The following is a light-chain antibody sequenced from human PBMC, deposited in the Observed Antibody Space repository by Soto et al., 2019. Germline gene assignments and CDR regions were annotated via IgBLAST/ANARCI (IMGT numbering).Light chain of an antibody. CDR2: DVF. CDR3: SSYAGSNNFV. J-gene: IGLJ1*01. Sequence: QSVLTQPRSVSGSPGQSVTISCTGTSSDVGYYNYVSWYQRHPGKAPKLMIYDVFKRPSGVPDRFSGSKSGNTASLTVSGLQADDEAHYYCSSYAGSNNFVFGTGTKVTVL. CDR1: SSDVGYYNY. V-gene: IGLV2-11*01.